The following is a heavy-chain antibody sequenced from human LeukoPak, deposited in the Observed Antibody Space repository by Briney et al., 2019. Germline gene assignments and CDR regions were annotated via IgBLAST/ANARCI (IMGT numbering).Heavy chain of an antibody. CDR1: GFTFSSYW. CDR2: INSDGSST. V-gene: IGHV3-74*01. Sequence: GGSLRLSCAASGFTFSSYWMHWVRQAPGKGLVWVSRINSDGSSTSYADSVKGRFTISRDNAKNTLYLQMSSLRAEDTAVYYCARDLAILEWHYYGMDVWGQGTTVTVSS. D-gene: IGHD3-3*01. CDR3: ARDLAILEWHYYGMDV. J-gene: IGHJ6*02.